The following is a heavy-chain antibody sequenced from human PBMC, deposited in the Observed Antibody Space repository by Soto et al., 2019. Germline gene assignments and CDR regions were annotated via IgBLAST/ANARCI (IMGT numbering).Heavy chain of an antibody. CDR1: GYSFATYG. CDR3: ATEPIYYNDGSGYYPLGH. D-gene: IGHD3-22*01. Sequence: GASVKVSCKASGYSFATYGFSWVRQAPGQGLECVGWISAHNGDTHYSQKFQGRVTLTTDTSTNTGYMELRSLTSDDTAVYFCATEPIYYNDGSGYYPLGHWGQGMLVTVSS. V-gene: IGHV1-18*04. CDR2: ISAHNGDT. J-gene: IGHJ4*02.